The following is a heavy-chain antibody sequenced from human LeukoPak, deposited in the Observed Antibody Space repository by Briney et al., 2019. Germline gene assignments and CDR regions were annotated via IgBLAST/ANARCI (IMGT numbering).Heavy chain of an antibody. J-gene: IGHJ4*02. CDR1: GFILSTSE. D-gene: IGHD3-22*01. CDR2: IASDGTI. Sequence: GGSLRLSCVASGFILSTSEMNWVRQAPGKGLEWVSFIASDGTIYYADSVKGRFTISRDNAKNSLYLQMNSLRAEDTAVYYRARDLYRIVVVPHYFDYWGQGTLVTVSS. V-gene: IGHV3-48*03. CDR3: ARDLYRIVVVPHYFDY.